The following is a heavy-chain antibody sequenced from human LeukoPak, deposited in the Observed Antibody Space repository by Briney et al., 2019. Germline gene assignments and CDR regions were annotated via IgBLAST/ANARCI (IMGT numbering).Heavy chain of an antibody. J-gene: IGHJ4*02. V-gene: IGHV1-46*01. Sequence: ASVKVSCKASGYTFTSYYMHWVRQAPGQGLEWMGIINPSGGSTSYAQKFQGRVTMTEDTSTDTAYMELSSLRSEDTAVYYCATDTTYQLLLDYWGQGTLVTVSS. CDR1: GYTFTSYY. CDR3: ATDTTYQLLLDY. CDR2: INPSGGST. D-gene: IGHD2-2*01.